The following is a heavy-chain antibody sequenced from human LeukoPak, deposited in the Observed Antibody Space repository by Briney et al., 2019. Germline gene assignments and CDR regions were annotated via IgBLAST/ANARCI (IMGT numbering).Heavy chain of an antibody. D-gene: IGHD6-19*01. CDR2: IYYSGST. V-gene: IGHV4-39*07. J-gene: IGHJ6*03. CDR1: GGSISSSSYY. CDR3: ARRAVDNSYYYYMDV. Sequence: SETLSFTGTVSGGSISSSSYYWGWFRQPPGKGLEWIGSIYYSGSTYYNPSLKSRVTISVDTSKNQFSLKLSSVTAADTAVYYCARRAVDNSYYYYMDVWGKGTTVTVSS.